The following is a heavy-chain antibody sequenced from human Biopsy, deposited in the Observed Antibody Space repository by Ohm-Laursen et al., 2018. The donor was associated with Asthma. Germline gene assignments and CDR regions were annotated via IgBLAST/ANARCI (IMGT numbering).Heavy chain of an antibody. V-gene: IGHV7-4-1*02. J-gene: IGHJ4*02. D-gene: IGHD3-16*01. Sequence: ASVKVSRKASGYTVTRYAINWVRQAPGQGLEWMGWINTNTGNPTYAQGFTGRFVFSLDTSVNTAHLQISSLKAEDTAVYYCARMISYYHEMRAPFFDYWGQGTLVTVSS. CDR1: GYTVTRYA. CDR2: INTNTGNP. CDR3: ARMISYYHEMRAPFFDY.